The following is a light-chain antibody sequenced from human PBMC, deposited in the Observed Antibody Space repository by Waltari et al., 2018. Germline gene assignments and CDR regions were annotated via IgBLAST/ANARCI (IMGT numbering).Light chain of an antibody. Sequence: ELVLTQSPATLSLSPGESATLTCRASQSVSSYFAWYQQKPGQAPRLLIYDASNRATGIPARFSGSGSGTDFTLTISSLEPEDFAVYYCQQRSNWPPYTFGQGTKLEIK. V-gene: IGKV3-11*01. CDR1: QSVSSY. J-gene: IGKJ2*01. CDR2: DAS. CDR3: QQRSNWPPYT.